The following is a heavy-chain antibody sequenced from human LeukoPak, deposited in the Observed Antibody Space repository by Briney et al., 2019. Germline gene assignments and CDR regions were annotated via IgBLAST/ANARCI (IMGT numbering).Heavy chain of an antibody. CDR1: GYTFTSYG. CDR2: ISAYNGNT. J-gene: IGHJ6*02. Sequence: ASATVSCKASGYTFTSYGISWVRQAPGQGLEWMGWISAYNGNTNYAQKLQGRVTMTTDTSTSTAYMELRSLRSDDTAVYYCARESPFSSSATEDYYYGMDVWGQGTTVTVSS. V-gene: IGHV1-18*01. D-gene: IGHD6-6*01. CDR3: ARESPFSSSATEDYYYGMDV.